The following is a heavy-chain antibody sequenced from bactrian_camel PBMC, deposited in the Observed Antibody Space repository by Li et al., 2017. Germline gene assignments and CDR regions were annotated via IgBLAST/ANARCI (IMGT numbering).Heavy chain of an antibody. D-gene: IGHD2*01. V-gene: IGHV3S40*01. CDR3: ARGRLWFEY. Sequence: VQLVESGGGWVQPGGSLRLSCAASGFRMAIYGMSWVRQAPGKGPEWISGINDVGSYSSYSDSVKGRFTISRDNAKNTVYLQMNSLKSDDTARYYCARGRLWFEYWGQGTQVTVS. J-gene: IGHJ4*01. CDR2: INDVGSYS. CDR1: GFRMAIYG.